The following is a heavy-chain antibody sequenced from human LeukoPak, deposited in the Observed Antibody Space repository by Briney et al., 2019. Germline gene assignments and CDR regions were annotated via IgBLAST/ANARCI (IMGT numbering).Heavy chain of an antibody. CDR3: ARGYYDSSGYYDY. D-gene: IGHD3-22*01. J-gene: IGHJ4*02. CDR2: ISYDGSNK. CDR1: GFTFSSYA. V-gene: IGHV3-30-3*01. Sequence: PGGSLRLSCAASGFTFSSYATHWVRQAPGKGLEWVAVISYDGSNKYYADSVKGRFTISRDNSRNTLYLQMNSLRAEDTAVYYCARGYYDSSGYYDYWGQGTLVTVSS.